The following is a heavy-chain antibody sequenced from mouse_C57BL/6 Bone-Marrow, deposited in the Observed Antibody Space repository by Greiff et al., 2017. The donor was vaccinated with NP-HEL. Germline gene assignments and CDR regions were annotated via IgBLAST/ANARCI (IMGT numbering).Heavy chain of an antibody. CDR3: ARSRYLFTILEGYFDF. D-gene: IGHD1-1*01. Sequence: VQVVESGAELARPGASVKLSCKASGYTFTSYGISWVKQRTGQGLEWIGEIYPRSGNTYYNEKFKGKATLTADKSSSTAYMELRSLTSEDSAVYFCARSRYLFTILEGYFDFWGTGTTVTVSS. CDR2: IYPRSGNT. J-gene: IGHJ1*03. V-gene: IGHV1-81*01. CDR1: GYTFTSYG.